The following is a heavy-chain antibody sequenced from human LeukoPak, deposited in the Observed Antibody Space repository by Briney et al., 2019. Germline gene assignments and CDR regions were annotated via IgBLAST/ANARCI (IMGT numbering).Heavy chain of an antibody. CDR3: ARVPDDHGDLAYWYFDL. CDR2: IYYSGST. D-gene: IGHD4-17*01. Sequence: SETLSLTCTVSGGSISSSSYYWGWIRQPPGKGLEWIGSIYYSGSTYYNPSLKSRVTISVDTSKNQFSLMLSSVTAADTAVYYCARVPDDHGDLAYWYFDLWGRGTLVTVSS. J-gene: IGHJ2*01. V-gene: IGHV4-39*07. CDR1: GGSISSSSYY.